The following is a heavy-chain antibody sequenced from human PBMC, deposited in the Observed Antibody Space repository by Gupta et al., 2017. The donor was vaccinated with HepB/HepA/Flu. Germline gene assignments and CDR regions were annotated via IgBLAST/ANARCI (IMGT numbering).Heavy chain of an antibody. V-gene: IGHV1-46*01. CDR1: GYTFTSYY. Sequence: QVQLVQSGAEVKKPGASVKVSCKASGYTFTSYYMHWVRQAPGQGLEWMGIINPIGRSTSYAQKFQGRVTMPSDTSTSTVYMELSSLRSEDTAVYYCARGGTVVPAAIFDYWGQGTLVTVSS. D-gene: IGHD2-2*01. CDR3: ARGGTVVPAAIFDY. CDR2: INPIGRST. J-gene: IGHJ4*02.